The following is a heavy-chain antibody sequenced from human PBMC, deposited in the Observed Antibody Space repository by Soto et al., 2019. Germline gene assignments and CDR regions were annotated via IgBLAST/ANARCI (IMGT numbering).Heavy chain of an antibody. CDR1: GFTFSSYA. Sequence: EVQLLESGGGLVQPGGSLRLSCAASGFTFSSYAMSWVRQAPGKGLEWVSAISGSGGSTYYADSVKGRFTISRDISKNTLYLQMNSLRAEDTAVYYCAKAQRMDYDFRPARNWGQGTLVTVSS. J-gene: IGHJ4*02. D-gene: IGHD3-3*01. CDR2: ISGSGGST. V-gene: IGHV3-23*01. CDR3: AKAQRMDYDFRPARN.